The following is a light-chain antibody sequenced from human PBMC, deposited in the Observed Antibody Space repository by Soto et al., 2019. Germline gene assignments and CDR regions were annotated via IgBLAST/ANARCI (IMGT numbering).Light chain of an antibody. Sequence: QPVLTQPPSVSGAPGQRVTISCTGSSSNIGAGYDVHWYQQLPGTAPKLLIYGNSNRPSGVPDRFSGSKSGTSASLAITGLQAEDEADYYCQSYDSSLSTSVFGGGTKITV. V-gene: IGLV1-40*01. CDR3: QSYDSSLSTSV. CDR2: GNS. CDR1: SSNIGAGYD. J-gene: IGLJ2*01.